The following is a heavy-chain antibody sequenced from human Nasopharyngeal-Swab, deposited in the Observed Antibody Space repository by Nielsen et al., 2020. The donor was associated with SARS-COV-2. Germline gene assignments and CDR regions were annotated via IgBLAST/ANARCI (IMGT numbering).Heavy chain of an antibody. CDR2: IYHSGST. CDR3: ARDAYYDCWGDYSYGLDV. Sequence: SETLSLTCSVSGYSISSNYYWGWIRPPPGKGLEWIGNIYHSGSTNYNPSLKSRVTISVDTSKNQFSLKLNSVTAADTAVYYCARDAYYDCWGDYSYGLDVWGHGATVTVSS. J-gene: IGHJ6*02. D-gene: IGHD3-3*01. V-gene: IGHV4-38-2*02. CDR1: GYSISSNYY.